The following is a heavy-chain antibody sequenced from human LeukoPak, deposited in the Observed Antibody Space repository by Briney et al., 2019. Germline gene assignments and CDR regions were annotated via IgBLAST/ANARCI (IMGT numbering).Heavy chain of an antibody. V-gene: IGHV3-23*01. CDR2: ISGSGGST. D-gene: IGHD1-26*01. J-gene: IGHJ4*02. CDR1: GFTFSSYA. Sequence: GGSLRLSCAASGFTFSSYAMSWVRQAPGKGLEGVSAISGSGGSTYYADSVKGRFTISRDNSKNTLYLQMNSLRAEDTAVYYCAKDMGSYWEPYFDYWGQGTLVTVSS. CDR3: AKDMGSYWEPYFDY.